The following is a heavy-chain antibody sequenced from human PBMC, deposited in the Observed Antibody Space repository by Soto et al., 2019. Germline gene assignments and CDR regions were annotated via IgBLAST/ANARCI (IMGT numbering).Heavy chain of an antibody. CDR2: ISGSGGST. CDR3: ETQDSGDYNYTYGMDV. D-gene: IGHD2-21*02. CDR1: GFTFCSYA. Sequence: GGSPRLSCAACGFTFCSYAMSWVRQEPGKGLEWVSAISGSGGSTYYADSVKGRFTISRDNSKNTLYLQMNSLRAEDTAVYYCETQDSGDYNYTYGMDVWGQGPTVTVSS. J-gene: IGHJ6*02. V-gene: IGHV3-23*01.